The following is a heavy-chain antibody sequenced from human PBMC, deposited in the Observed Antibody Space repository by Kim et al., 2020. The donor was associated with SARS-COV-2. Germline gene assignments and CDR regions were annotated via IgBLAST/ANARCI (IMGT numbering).Heavy chain of an antibody. V-gene: IGHV4-34*01. Sequence: TNYNPSLKSRVTISVDTSKNQFSLKLSSETAADTAVYYCAVLAVAGPFDYWGQGTLVTVSS. CDR3: AVLAVAGPFDY. D-gene: IGHD6-19*01. J-gene: IGHJ4*02. CDR2: T.